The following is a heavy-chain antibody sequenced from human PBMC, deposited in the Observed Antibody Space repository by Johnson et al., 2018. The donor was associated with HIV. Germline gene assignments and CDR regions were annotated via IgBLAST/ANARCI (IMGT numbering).Heavy chain of an antibody. J-gene: IGHJ3*02. CDR2: IWYDGNNK. V-gene: IGHV3-33*06. Sequence: QVQLVESGGGVVQPGRSLRLSCTASGFTFSSYGMHWVRQAPGKGLEWVAVIWYDGNNKYYADSVKGRFTISRDNSKNTLYLQMNSLRAEDTAVYYCAKALRSTMVQVYHRGGDAFDIWGQGTMVTVSS. CDR1: GFTFSSYG. CDR3: AKALRSTMVQVYHRGGDAFDI. D-gene: IGHD3-10*01.